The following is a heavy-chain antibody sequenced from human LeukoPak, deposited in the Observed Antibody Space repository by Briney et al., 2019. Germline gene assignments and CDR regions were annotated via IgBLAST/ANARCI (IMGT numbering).Heavy chain of an antibody. J-gene: IGHJ5*02. V-gene: IGHV1-69*05. D-gene: IGHD3-3*01. CDR1: GGTFSSYA. CDR2: ITPIFGTA. CDR3: ARDAQYYDFWSGYYTNWFDP. Sequence: SVKVSCKASGGTFSSYAISWVRQAPGQGLEWMGGITPIFGTANYAQKFQGRVTITTDESTSTAYMELSSPRSEDTAVYYCARDAQYYDFWSGYYTNWFDPWGQGTLVTVSS.